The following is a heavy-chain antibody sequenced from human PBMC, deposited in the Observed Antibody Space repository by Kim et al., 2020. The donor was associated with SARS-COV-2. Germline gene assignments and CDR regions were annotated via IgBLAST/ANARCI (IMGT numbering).Heavy chain of an antibody. CDR1: GYTFTGYY. Sequence: ASVKVSCKASGYTFTGYYMHWVRQAPGQGLEWMGWINPNSGGTNYAQKFQGWVTMTRDTSISTAYMELSRLRSDDTAVYYCARAYSSSWYAGPRYNWFDPWGQGTLVTVSS. J-gene: IGHJ5*02. D-gene: IGHD6-13*01. CDR2: INPNSGGT. V-gene: IGHV1-2*04. CDR3: ARAYSSSWYAGPRYNWFDP.